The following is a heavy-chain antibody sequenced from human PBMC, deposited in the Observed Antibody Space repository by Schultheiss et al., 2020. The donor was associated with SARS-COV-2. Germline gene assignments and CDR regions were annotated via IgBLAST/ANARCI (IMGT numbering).Heavy chain of an antibody. V-gene: IGHV1-69*13. CDR2: IIPIFGTA. J-gene: IGHJ6*02. Sequence: SVKVSCKASGYTFTSYYMHWVRQAPGQGLEWMGGIIPIFGTANYAQKFQGRVTITADESTSTAYMELSSLRSEDTAVYYCARDRDSNGFSGYYYGMDVWGQGTTVTVSS. CDR3: ARDRDSNGFSGYYYGMDV. D-gene: IGHD4-11*01. CDR1: GYTFTSYY.